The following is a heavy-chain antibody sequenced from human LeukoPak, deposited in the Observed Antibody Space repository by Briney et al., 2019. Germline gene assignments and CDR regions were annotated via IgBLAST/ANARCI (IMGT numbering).Heavy chain of an antibody. V-gene: IGHV5-51*01. Sequence: GESLKISCKGSGYSFTSYWIGWVRQMPGKGLEWMGIIYPGDSDTRYSPSFQGQVTISADKSISTAYPQWSSLKASDTAMYYCASPENRRGYSGYDYPTYWGQGTLVTVSS. J-gene: IGHJ4*02. CDR3: ASPENRRGYSGYDYPTY. CDR1: GYSFTSYW. CDR2: IYPGDSDT. D-gene: IGHD5-12*01.